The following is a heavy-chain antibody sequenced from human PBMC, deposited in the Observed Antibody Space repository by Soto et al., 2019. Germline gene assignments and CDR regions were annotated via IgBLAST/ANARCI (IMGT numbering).Heavy chain of an antibody. Sequence: ASVKVSCKASGFSFTGYYIHWLRQAPGQGLEWMGWINAHSGGTEYAQKFQGRVTLTRDTSIATAYLTLTSLTSDDTALYYCAKDLTRQLAYWLDPWGQGTQVTVPQ. J-gene: IGHJ5*02. V-gene: IGHV1-2*02. CDR3: AKDLTRQLAYWLDP. D-gene: IGHD6-6*01. CDR2: INAHSGGT. CDR1: GFSFTGYY.